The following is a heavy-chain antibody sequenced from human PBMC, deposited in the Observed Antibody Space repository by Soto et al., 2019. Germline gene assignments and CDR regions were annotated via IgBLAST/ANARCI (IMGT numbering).Heavy chain of an antibody. CDR2: IYYSGST. J-gene: IGHJ4*02. Sequence: SETLSLTCTVSGGSISSSSYYWGWIRQPPGKGLEWIGSIYYSGSTYYNPSLKSRVTISVDTSKNQFSLKLSSVTAADTAVYYCARPVGGRLTVTPYDYWGQGTLVTVS. CDR3: ARPVGGRLTVTPYDY. D-gene: IGHD4-4*01. CDR1: GGSISSSSYY. V-gene: IGHV4-39*01.